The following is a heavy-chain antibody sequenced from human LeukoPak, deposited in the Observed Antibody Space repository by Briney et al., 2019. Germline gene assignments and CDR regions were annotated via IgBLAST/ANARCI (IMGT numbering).Heavy chain of an antibody. Sequence: PGGSLRLSCAASGFTSSSYRMNWVRQAPGKGLEWVSSISSSSSYIYYADSVKGRFTISRDNAKNSLYLQMNSLRAEDTAVYYCARGGSGWPIDYWGQGTLVTVSS. CDR1: GFTSSSYR. D-gene: IGHD6-19*01. J-gene: IGHJ4*02. CDR3: ARGGSGWPIDY. V-gene: IGHV3-21*01. CDR2: ISSSSSYI.